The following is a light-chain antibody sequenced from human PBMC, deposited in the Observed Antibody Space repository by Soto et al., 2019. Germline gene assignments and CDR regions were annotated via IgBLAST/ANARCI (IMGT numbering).Light chain of an antibody. CDR3: PEGNDSLKGSFV. CDR1: SSNIGSIT. CDR2: SNN. V-gene: IGLV1-44*01. Sequence: QSVLTQPPSASGTPGQRVTISCSGSSSNIGSITVNWYQQLPGTAPKLLIYSNNQRPSGVPDRFSGSKSGTSASLAISGRQFEVGADFSGPEGNDSLKGSFVFGMGTKVTVL. J-gene: IGLJ1*01.